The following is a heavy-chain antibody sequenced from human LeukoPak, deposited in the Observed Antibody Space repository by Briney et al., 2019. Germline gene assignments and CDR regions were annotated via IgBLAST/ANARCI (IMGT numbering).Heavy chain of an antibody. CDR2: INPNSGGT. CDR3: ARVGKQQPKGNYFDY. Sequence: ASVKVSCKASGYTFTDYYIHWVRQAPGQGLEWMAWINPNSGGTNYAQKFQGRVTVTRDTSISTAYMEVNSLGSDDTAVYYCARVGKQQPKGNYFDYWGQGTLVTVPS. CDR1: GYTFTDYY. J-gene: IGHJ4*02. V-gene: IGHV1-2*02. D-gene: IGHD6-13*01.